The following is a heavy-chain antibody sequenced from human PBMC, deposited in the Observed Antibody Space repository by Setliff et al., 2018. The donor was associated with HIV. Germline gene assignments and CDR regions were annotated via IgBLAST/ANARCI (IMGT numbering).Heavy chain of an antibody. CDR1: GFTFSSYS. D-gene: IGHD6-13*01. Sequence: LRLSCAASGFTFSSYSMNWVRQAPGKAPEWVSSISSSSSYIYYADSVKGQFTISRDNAKNSLFLQMNSLRAEDTAMYYCARDPRNGYSSSWEIYYGMDVWGQGTTVTVSS. V-gene: IGHV3-21*01. J-gene: IGHJ6*02. CDR3: ARDPRNGYSSSWEIYYGMDV. CDR2: ISSSSSYI.